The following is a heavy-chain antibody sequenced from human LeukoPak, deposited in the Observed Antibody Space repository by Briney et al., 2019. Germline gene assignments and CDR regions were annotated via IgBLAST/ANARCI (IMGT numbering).Heavy chain of an antibody. CDR3: ARGLAYYYGSGKARRDAFDI. J-gene: IGHJ3*02. CDR2: MNPHSANT. D-gene: IGHD3-10*01. CDR1: GYTFSNYD. Sequence: ASVKVSCKTSGYTFSNYDINWVRQVTGQGLEWMGWMNPHSANTGYAQKFQGRVTITMNSSISTAYMELSSLRSDDTAVYYCARGLAYYYGSGKARRDAFDIWGQGTMVTVSS. V-gene: IGHV1-8*03.